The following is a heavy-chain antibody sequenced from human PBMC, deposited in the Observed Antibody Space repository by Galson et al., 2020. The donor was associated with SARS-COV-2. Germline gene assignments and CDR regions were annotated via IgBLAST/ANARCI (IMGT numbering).Heavy chain of an antibody. Sequence: SETLSLTCAVYGGSFSGYSWSWVRQSPGKGLEWIGEINHSGSTNYNPSLKSRVFISVDTSKNQFSLKLSSVTAADTAVYYCARGGSRPIMVFDYYYFYMDVWGKGTTVTVSS. CDR2: INHSGST. V-gene: IGHV4-34*01. CDR3: ARGGSRPIMVFDYYYFYMDV. CDR1: GGSFSGYS. J-gene: IGHJ6*03. D-gene: IGHD2-8*01.